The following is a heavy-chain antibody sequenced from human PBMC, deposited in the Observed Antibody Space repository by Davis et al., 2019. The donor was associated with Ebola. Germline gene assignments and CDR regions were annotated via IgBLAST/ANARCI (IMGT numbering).Heavy chain of an antibody. CDR2: IYSSSST. CDR1: GFTVSSNY. D-gene: IGHD2-2*02. V-gene: IGHV3-53*03. Sequence: PGGSLRLSCAASGFTVSSNYMSWVRQPPGKGLEWVAVIYSSSSTFYIDSVKGRFTVSRDNSKNLSLQMNSLRAEDTAVYYCARIPRVGDKDGYIWGQGTTVTVSS. J-gene: IGHJ3*02. CDR3: ARIPRVGDKDGYI.